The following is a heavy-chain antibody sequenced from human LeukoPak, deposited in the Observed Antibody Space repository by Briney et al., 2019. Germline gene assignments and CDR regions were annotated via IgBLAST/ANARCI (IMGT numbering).Heavy chain of an antibody. J-gene: IGHJ3*02. CDR1: GGSISSGSYY. CDR2: IYTSGST. V-gene: IGHV4-61*02. CDR3: ARDKWEPRYAFDI. D-gene: IGHD1-26*01. Sequence: SETLSLTCTVSGGSISSGSYYWTWIRQPAGKGLEWIGRIYTSGSTNYNPSLKSRVTISVDTSKNQFSLKLSSVTAADTAVYYCARDKWEPRYAFDIWGQGTMVTVSS.